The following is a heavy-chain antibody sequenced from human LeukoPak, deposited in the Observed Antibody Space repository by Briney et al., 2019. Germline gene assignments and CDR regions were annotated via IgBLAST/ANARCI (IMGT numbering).Heavy chain of an antibody. D-gene: IGHD2-15*01. CDR1: GITFSRSW. V-gene: IGHV3-7*04. CDR3: ARDRGGRTGLDD. J-gene: IGHJ4*02. Sequence: GGSLTLSCAASGITFSRSWMSWVRQAPGKGREWVAFIKEDGSEKYYVDSVKARFTISRDNAENSLYLQMNSVRAEDTAVYYCARDRGGRTGLDDWGQGTLVTVSS. CDR2: IKEDGSEK.